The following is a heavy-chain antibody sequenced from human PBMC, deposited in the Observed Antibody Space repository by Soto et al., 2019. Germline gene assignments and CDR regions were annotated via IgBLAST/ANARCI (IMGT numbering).Heavy chain of an antibody. CDR3: TTDGYYYGSGSYLTSPIDP. D-gene: IGHD3-10*01. J-gene: IGHJ5*02. CDR2: ISWESGSI. V-gene: IGHV3-9*01. Sequence: GGSLRLSCAASGFNFDDYAMHWVRQIPGKGLEWVSGISWESGSIGYADSVKGRFTISRDDSKNTLYLQMNSLKTEDTAVYYCTTDGYYYGSGSYLTSPIDPWGQGTLVTVSS. CDR1: GFNFDDYA.